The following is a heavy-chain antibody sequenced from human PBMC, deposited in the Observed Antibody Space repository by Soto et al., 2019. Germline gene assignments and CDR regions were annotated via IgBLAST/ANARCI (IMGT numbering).Heavy chain of an antibody. Sequence: EVQLVESGGGLVKPGGSLRLSCVASEFSFSTYNMNWVRQAPGEGLQWVSFISRTSSHIHYADSVQGRFTISRDNAKNSLYLEMNSLRAEDTAVYYCARDPAADGDYGMDVWGQGTTVTVSS. V-gene: IGHV3-21*01. CDR3: ARDPAADGDYGMDV. J-gene: IGHJ6*02. CDR2: ISRTSSHI. D-gene: IGHD6-13*01. CDR1: EFSFSTYN.